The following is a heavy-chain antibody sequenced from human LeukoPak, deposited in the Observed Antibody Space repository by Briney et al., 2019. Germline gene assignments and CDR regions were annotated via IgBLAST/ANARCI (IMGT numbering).Heavy chain of an antibody. D-gene: IGHD5-24*01. CDR2: ITSSGGDT. Sequence: ASVKVSCKASGYMFTHYYMHWVRQAPGQGLDWMGMITSSGGDTSYAQKFEGRVTMTRDTSTRTVYMELSNLTSEDTAVYYCARDLRRSGYNWGCDHWGQGTLVTVSP. J-gene: IGHJ4*02. V-gene: IGHV1-46*01. CDR3: ARDLRRSGYNWGCDH. CDR1: GYMFTHYY.